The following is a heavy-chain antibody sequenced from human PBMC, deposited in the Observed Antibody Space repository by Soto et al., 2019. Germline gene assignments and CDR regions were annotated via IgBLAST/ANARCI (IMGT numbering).Heavy chain of an antibody. CDR3: AAGIWAARDYYYGMDV. J-gene: IGHJ6*02. CDR2: ISYDGSNK. Sequence: PGGSLRLSCASSGFTFSSYAMHLVRQAPGKGLEWVAVISYDGSNKYYADSVKGRFTISRDNSKNTLYLQMNSLRAEDTAVYYCAAGIWAARDYYYGMDVWGQGTTVTVSS. D-gene: IGHD1-1*01. CDR1: GFTFSSYA. V-gene: IGHV3-30-3*01.